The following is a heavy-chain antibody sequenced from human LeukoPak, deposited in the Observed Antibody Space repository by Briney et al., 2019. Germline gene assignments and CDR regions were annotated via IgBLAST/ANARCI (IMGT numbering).Heavy chain of an antibody. V-gene: IGHV3-23*01. D-gene: IGHD4/OR15-4a*01. Sequence: GGSLRLSCEVSGFPFSSHAMSWVRQAPGRGLEWVSRISISADMTYYADSVQGRFITSRDNSKNTVYLQMDSLRVEDTAVYYCANEEVPNDYWGQGTLVTVSS. J-gene: IGHJ4*02. CDR2: ISISADMT. CDR1: GFPFSSHA. CDR3: ANEEVPNDY.